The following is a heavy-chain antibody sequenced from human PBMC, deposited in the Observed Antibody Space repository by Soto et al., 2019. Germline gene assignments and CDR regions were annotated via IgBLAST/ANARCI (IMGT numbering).Heavy chain of an antibody. CDR2: IYKSATT. CDR3: ARGRYCLTGRCFPNWFDS. V-gene: IGHV4-30-4*01. Sequence: SETLSLTCSVSGDSISNLDYFWAWIRQPPGQALEYIGYIYKSATTYYNPSFESRVAISVDTSKSQFSLNVNSVTAADTAVYFCARGRYCLTGRCFPNWFDSWGQGALVTVS. J-gene: IGHJ5*01. D-gene: IGHD7-27*01. CDR1: GDSISNLDYF.